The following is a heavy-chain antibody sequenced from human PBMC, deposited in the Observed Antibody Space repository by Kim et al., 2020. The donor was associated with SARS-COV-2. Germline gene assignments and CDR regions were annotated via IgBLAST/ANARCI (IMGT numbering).Heavy chain of an antibody. CDR3: ARVGATGIDY. J-gene: IGHJ4*02. D-gene: IGHD1-26*01. CDR2: IYYSGST. V-gene: IGHV4-59*01. Sequence: SETLSLTCTVSGGSISSYYWSWIRQPPGKGLEWIGYIYYSGSTNYNPSLKSRVTISVDTSKNQFSLKLSSVTAADTAVYYCARVGATGIDYWGQGTLVTVSS. CDR1: GGSISSYY.